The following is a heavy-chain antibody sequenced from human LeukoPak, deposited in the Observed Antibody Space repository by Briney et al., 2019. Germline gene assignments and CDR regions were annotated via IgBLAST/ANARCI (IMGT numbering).Heavy chain of an antibody. J-gene: IGHJ4*02. CDR2: ISSSSSTI. CDR1: ELAFKNVW. V-gene: IGHV3-48*04. Sequence: GGSLRLSCGASELAFKNVWMSWVRQAPGKGLEWVSYISSSSSTIYYADSVKGRFTISRDDAKNSLYLQMNSLRAEDTAVYYCARGTSAADYWGQGTLVTVSS. D-gene: IGHD6-13*01. CDR3: ARGTSAADY.